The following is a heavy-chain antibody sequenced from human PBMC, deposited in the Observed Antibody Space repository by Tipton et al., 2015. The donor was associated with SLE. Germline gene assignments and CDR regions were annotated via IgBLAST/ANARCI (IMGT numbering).Heavy chain of an antibody. CDR2: IYTSGNT. Sequence: TLSLTCTVSGSSISSYYWSWIRQPAGKGLEWIGRIYTSGNTNYSPSLKSRVTISVDTSKNQFSLKLNSVTAADTAVYYCAIGAIGGKVDYWGQGTLVTFSS. V-gene: IGHV4-4*07. CDR3: AIGAIGGKVDY. J-gene: IGHJ4*02. D-gene: IGHD3-16*01. CDR1: GSSISSYY.